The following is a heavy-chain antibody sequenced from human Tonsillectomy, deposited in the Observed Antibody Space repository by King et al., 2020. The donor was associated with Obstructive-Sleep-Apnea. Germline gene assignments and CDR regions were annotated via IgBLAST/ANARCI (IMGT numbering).Heavy chain of an antibody. J-gene: IGHJ4*02. Sequence: VQLVESGGGLVQPGGSLRLSCAASGFTFSDHHMDWVRQAPGKGLEWVGRTRDKAHSYTTEYAASVKGRFIISRDDSRNSLHLQMNSLETEDTAVYYCVRVGESYRFDSWGQGTLVTVSS. V-gene: IGHV3-72*01. D-gene: IGHD3-10*01. CDR2: TRDKAHSYTT. CDR1: GFTFSDHH. CDR3: VRVGESYRFDS.